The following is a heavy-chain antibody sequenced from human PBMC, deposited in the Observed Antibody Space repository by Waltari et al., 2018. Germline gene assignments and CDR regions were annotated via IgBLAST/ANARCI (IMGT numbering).Heavy chain of an antibody. CDR1: GFTFSNAW. J-gene: IGHJ3*02. V-gene: IGHV3-15*01. CDR3: STRTSPI. CDR2: IKSKTDGGTT. Sequence: EVQLVESGGGLVKPGGSLRLSCAASGFTFSNAWMSWVRQAPGKGPEWVGRIKSKTDGGTTDYGAPVKGRFIISRDDSKNTLYLQMNSLRTEDTAVYYCSTRTSPIWGQGTMVTVSS.